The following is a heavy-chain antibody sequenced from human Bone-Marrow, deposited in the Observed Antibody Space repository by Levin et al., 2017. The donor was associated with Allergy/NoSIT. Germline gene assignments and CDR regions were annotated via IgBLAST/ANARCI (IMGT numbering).Heavy chain of an antibody. CDR2: IYNTGSS. CDR3: ARINVISTMLKRGSIDL. CDR1: VGSVNSEDYY. J-gene: IGHJ5*02. V-gene: IGHV4-30-4*01. Sequence: SETLSLTCAVSVGSVNSEDYYWSWIRQSPGKGLEWIGFIYNTGSSYYNPSLKSRLTISLDTPRNQISLRLRSVTAADTALYFCARINVISTMLKRGSIDLWGQGTLVTVSS. D-gene: IGHD3-16*01.